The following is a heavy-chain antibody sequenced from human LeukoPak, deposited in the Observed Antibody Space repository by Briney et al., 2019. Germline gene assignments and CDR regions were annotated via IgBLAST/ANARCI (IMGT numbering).Heavy chain of an antibody. CDR1: GGSISSYY. V-gene: IGHV4-59*01. Sequence: SETLSLTCTVSGGSISSYYWSWIRQPPGKGLEWIGYIYYSGSTNYNPSLKSRVTISVDTSKNQFSLKLSSVTAADTAVYYCARRGYRDDSYYYYGMDVWGQGTTVTVSS. J-gene: IGHJ6*02. D-gene: IGHD5-18*01. CDR2: IYYSGST. CDR3: ARRGYRDDSYYYYGMDV.